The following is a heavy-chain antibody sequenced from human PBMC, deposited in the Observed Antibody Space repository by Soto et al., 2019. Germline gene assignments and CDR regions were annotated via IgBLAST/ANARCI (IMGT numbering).Heavy chain of an antibody. CDR3: ARVGVAAVGPHNWFDP. D-gene: IGHD3-3*01. J-gene: IGHJ5*02. Sequence: PSETLSLTCTVSGGSISSYYWSWIRQPPGKGLEWIGYIYYSGSTNYNPSLKSRVTISVDTSKNQFSLKLSSVTAADTAVYYCARVGVAAVGPHNWFDPWGQGTLVTVSS. CDR2: IYYSGST. CDR1: GGSISSYY. V-gene: IGHV4-59*01.